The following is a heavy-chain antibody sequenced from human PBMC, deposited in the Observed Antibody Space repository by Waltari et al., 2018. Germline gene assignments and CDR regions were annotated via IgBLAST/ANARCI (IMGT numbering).Heavy chain of an antibody. D-gene: IGHD2-15*01. V-gene: IGHV1-69*04. Sequence: QVQLVQSGAEVKKPGSSVKVSCKASGGTFSSYAISWVRQAPGQGLEWMGGIIPILGIANYAQKFQGRVTITADESTSTAYMELSSLRSEDTAVYYCARGDCSGGSCYRDYYYMDVWGKGTTVTVSS. CDR3: ARGDCSGGSCYRDYYYMDV. CDR2: IIPILGIA. J-gene: IGHJ6*03. CDR1: GGTFSSYA.